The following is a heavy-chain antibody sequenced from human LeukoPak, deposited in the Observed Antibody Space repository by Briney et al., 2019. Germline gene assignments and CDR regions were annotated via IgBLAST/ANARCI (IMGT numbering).Heavy chain of an antibody. CDR2: ISSSSSTI. CDR1: GFTFSSYS. V-gene: IGHV3-48*04. Sequence: GGSLRLSCAASGFTFSSYSMNWARQAPGKGLEWVSYISSSSSTIYYADSVKGRFTISRDNAKNSLYLQMNSLRAEDTAVYYCARDTYCGGDCFNSGGFDYWGQGTLVTVSS. CDR3: ARDTYCGGDCFNSGGFDY. J-gene: IGHJ4*02. D-gene: IGHD2-21*02.